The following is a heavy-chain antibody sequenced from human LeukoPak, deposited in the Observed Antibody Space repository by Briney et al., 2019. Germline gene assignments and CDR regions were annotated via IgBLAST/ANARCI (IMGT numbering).Heavy chain of an antibody. CDR3: AKDLLLDY. V-gene: IGHV3-30*18. CDR2: ISYDGSNK. Sequence: PGRSLRLSCAASGFTFSSYGMHWVRQAPGKGLEWVAVISYDGSNKYYADSVKGRFTISRDNSKNTLYLQMNSLRAEDTAGYYCAKDLLLDYWGQGTLVTVSS. J-gene: IGHJ4*02. CDR1: GFTFSSYG.